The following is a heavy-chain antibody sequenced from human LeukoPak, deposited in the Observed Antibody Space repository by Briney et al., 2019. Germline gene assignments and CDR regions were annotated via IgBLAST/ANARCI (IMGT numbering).Heavy chain of an antibody. CDR2: INPNSGGT. J-gene: IGHJ4*02. Sequence: GASVKVSCKASGGTFRTYAISWVRQAPGQGLEWMGWINPNSGGTKYAQKFQGRVTMTRDTSISTVYMELSRLRSDDTAVYYCARDRGHLVLDYWGQGTLVAVSS. CDR3: ARDRGHLVLDY. D-gene: IGHD6-6*01. CDR1: GGTFRTYA. V-gene: IGHV1-2*02.